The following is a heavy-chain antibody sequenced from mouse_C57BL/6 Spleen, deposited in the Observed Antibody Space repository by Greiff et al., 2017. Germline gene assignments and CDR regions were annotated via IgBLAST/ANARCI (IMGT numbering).Heavy chain of an antibody. CDR3: ARNYDYYWYFDV. Sequence: QVQLQQSGTELVKPGASGYTFTSYWMHWVKQRPGQGLEWIGNINPSNGGTNYNEKFKSKATLTVDKSSSTAYMQLSSLTSEDSAVYYCARNYDYYWYFDVWGTGTTVTVSS. D-gene: IGHD2-4*01. CDR2: INPSNGGT. J-gene: IGHJ1*03. V-gene: IGHV1-53*01. CDR1: GYTFTSYW.